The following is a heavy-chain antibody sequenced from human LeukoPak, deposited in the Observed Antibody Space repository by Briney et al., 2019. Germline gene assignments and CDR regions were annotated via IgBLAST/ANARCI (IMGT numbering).Heavy chain of an antibody. CDR2: IRYDGDFQ. D-gene: IGHD3-3*01. CDR3: ARQLYDFWSGSQLDAFDI. Sequence: GGSLRLSCAASGFTFRNFAMNWVRQAPDRGLEWMTFIRYDGDFQSYADSVKGRFTISRDNAKNSLYLQMNSLRAEDTAVYYCARQLYDFWSGSQLDAFDIWGQGTMVTVSS. V-gene: IGHV3-30*02. CDR1: GFTFRNFA. J-gene: IGHJ3*02.